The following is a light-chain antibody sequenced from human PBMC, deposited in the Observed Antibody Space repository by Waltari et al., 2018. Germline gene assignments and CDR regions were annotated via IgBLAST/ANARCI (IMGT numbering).Light chain of an antibody. CDR1: QTLLFVNAYNY. J-gene: IGKJ4*01. CDR3: MQALQPPLS. V-gene: IGKV2-28*01. CDR2: LGS. Sequence: DIVLIQSPLSLSVTPGEPASLSCRSSQTLLFVNAYNYLDRYVQKPGQSPQGLITLGSNRAPGVPARFSGSGSGTDFTLEITRVEPEDVGIYYCMQALQPPLSFGGGTRVEI.